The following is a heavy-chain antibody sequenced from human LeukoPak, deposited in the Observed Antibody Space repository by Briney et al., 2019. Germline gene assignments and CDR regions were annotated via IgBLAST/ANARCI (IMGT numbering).Heavy chain of an antibody. V-gene: IGHV3-13*01. CDR1: GFTFSSYD. CDR3: ARAPGQYYDFWSGSAAPYYMDV. Sequence: PGGSLRLSCAASGFTFSSYDMRWVRQATGKGLEWVSAIGTAGDTYYPGSVKGRFTISRENAKNSLYLQMNSLRAGDTAVYYCARAPGQYYDFWSGSAAPYYMDVWGKGTTVTVSS. J-gene: IGHJ6*03. CDR2: IGTAGDT. D-gene: IGHD3-3*01.